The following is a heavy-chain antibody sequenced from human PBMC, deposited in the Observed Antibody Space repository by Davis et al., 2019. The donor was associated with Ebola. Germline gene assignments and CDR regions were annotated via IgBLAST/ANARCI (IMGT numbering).Heavy chain of an antibody. Sequence: AASVKVSCKASGGTFSSYTISWVRQAPGQGLEWMGRIIPILGIANYAQKFQGRVTITADKSTSTAYMELSSLRSEDTAVYYCARDVGTIAVAGTGDYWGQGTLVTVSS. CDR3: ARDVGTIAVAGTGDY. CDR2: IIPILGIA. V-gene: IGHV1-69*04. J-gene: IGHJ4*02. CDR1: GGTFSSYT. D-gene: IGHD6-19*01.